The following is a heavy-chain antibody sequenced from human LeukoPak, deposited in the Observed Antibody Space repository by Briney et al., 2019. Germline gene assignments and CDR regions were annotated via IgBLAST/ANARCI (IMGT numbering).Heavy chain of an antibody. CDR3: ARDSRYCSGGSCPAEDWFDP. D-gene: IGHD2-15*01. CDR1: GFTFSSYA. J-gene: IGHJ5*02. V-gene: IGHV3-30*04. CDR2: ISYDGSNK. Sequence: GGSLRLSCAASGFTFSSYAMHWVRQAPGKGLEWVAVISYDGSNKYYADSVKGRFTISRDNSKNTLYLQMNSLRAEDTAVYYCARDSRYCSGGSCPAEDWFDPWGQGTLVTVSS.